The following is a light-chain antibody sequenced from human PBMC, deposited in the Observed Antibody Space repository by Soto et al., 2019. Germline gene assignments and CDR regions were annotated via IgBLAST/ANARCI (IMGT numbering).Light chain of an antibody. V-gene: IGKV3-11*01. Sequence: EIVLTQSLATLSLSPGDRATLSCRASQSVTSSLAWFQQKPGQAPRLLIYDVSRRATAIPARFSGSGSGTDFTLTISCLEPEDFAVYYCQQRTTWPTFGGGTKVEIK. CDR1: QSVTSS. CDR3: QQRTTWPT. J-gene: IGKJ4*01. CDR2: DVS.